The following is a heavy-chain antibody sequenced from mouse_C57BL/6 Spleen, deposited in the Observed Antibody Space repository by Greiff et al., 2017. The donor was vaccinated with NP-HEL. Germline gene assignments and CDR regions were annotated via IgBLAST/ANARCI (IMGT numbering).Heavy chain of an antibody. D-gene: IGHD2-5*01. J-gene: IGHJ3*01. Sequence: DVQLQESGPELVKPGASVKISCKASGYSFTGYYMNWVKQSPEKSLEWIGEINPSTGGTTYNQKFKAKATLTVDKSSSTAYMQLKSLTSEDSAVYYCARKSNYPSFAYWGQGTLVTVSA. CDR2: INPSTGGT. V-gene: IGHV1-42*01. CDR1: GYSFTGYY. CDR3: ARKSNYPSFAY.